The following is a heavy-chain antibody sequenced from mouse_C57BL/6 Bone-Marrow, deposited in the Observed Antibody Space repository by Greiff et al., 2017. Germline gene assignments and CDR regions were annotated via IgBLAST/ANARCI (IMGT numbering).Heavy chain of an antibody. V-gene: IGHV1-62-2*01. CDR1: GYTFTEYT. D-gene: IGHD2-1*01. CDR2: FYPGSGSI. CDR3: ARHEGYYGNYCCAMDD. Sequence: QVQLQQSGAELVKPGASVKLSCKASGYTFTEYTIHWVKQRSGQGLEWIGWFYPGSGSIKYNEKFKDKATLTADKSSSTVYMELSRLTSEDSAVYFWARHEGYYGNYCCAMDDWGQGTSVTVSS. J-gene: IGHJ4*01.